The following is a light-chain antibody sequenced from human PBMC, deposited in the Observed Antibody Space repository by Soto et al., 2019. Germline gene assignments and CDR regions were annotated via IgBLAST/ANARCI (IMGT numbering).Light chain of an antibody. Sequence: SYELTQPPSVSVSPGQTARITCSGDALPKQYTYWYQQTPGQAPVLVIYKDNERPSRIPERFSGSSSGTTVTLTISGVRAEDEADYYCQSADSSGTVVFGGGTKVTVL. V-gene: IGLV3-25*03. CDR3: QSADSSGTVV. CDR2: KDN. J-gene: IGLJ2*01. CDR1: ALPKQY.